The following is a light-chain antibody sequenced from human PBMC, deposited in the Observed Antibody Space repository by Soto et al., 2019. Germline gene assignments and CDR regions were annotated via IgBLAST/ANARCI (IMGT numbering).Light chain of an antibody. CDR2: AAS. CDR1: QSISSY. CDR3: QQTYRTPPYT. J-gene: IGKJ2*01. Sequence: DIQMTQSPSSLSASVGDRVTITCRASQSISSYLNWYQQKPAKAPKLLIYAASNLQSGVPSRFSGSGSGTDFTLTISSLQPEDFATYYCQQTYRTPPYTFGQGTKLEIK. V-gene: IGKV1-39*01.